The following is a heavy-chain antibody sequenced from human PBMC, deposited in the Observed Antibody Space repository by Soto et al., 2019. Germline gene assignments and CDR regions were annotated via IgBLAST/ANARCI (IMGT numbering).Heavy chain of an antibody. V-gene: IGHV1-69*13. CDR2: IIPIFGTA. Sequence: EASVQVSCKASGGTFSSYAISWVRQAPGQGLEWMGGIIPIFGTANYAQKFQGRVTITADESTSTAYMELSSLRSEDTAVYYCARVRDITGTAAGWFDPWGQGTLVTVSS. CDR1: GGTFSSYA. CDR3: ARVRDITGTAAGWFDP. D-gene: IGHD1-20*01. J-gene: IGHJ5*02.